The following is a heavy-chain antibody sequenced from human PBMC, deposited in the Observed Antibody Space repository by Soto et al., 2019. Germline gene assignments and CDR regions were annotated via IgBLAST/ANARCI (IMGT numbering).Heavy chain of an antibody. Sequence: NPSETLSLTCTVSGGSISSYYWSWIRQPPGKGLEWIGYIYYSGSTNCNPSLKSRVTISVDTSKNQFSLKLSSVTAADTAVYYCARSRRVLRYFDWLEIDYWGQGTLVTVSS. CDR1: GGSISSYY. J-gene: IGHJ4*02. CDR2: IYYSGST. D-gene: IGHD3-9*01. V-gene: IGHV4-59*01. CDR3: ARSRRVLRYFDWLEIDY.